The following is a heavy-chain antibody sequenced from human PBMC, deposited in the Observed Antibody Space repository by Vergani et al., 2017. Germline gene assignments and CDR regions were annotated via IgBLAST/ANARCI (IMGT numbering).Heavy chain of an antibody. CDR1: GFTFGGFG. V-gene: IGHV3-30*02. D-gene: IGHD3-10*01. CDR2: IRYDGSNK. J-gene: IGHJ6*02. Sequence: QVQLVESGGGVVQPGGSLRLPCAAPGFTFGGFGMHWVRQAPGKGLEWVAFIRYDGSNKYYVDSVKGRFTISRDNSKNTLYLKMNILRIEDTAVYYWAKDPRLMVRGVTYYYYYYGMDVWGQGSTVTVSS. CDR3: AKDPRLMVRGVTYYYYYYGMDV.